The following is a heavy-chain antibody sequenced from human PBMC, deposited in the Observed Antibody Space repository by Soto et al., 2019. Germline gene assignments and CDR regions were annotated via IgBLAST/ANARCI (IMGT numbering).Heavy chain of an antibody. CDR1: GFTFSSYS. Sequence: GGSLRLSCAASGFTFSSYSMNWVRQAPGKGLEWVSYISTSSSTIYYADSVKGRFTISRDNAKNSLYLQMNSLRDDDTAVYYCARASSGYYFGYWGQGTLVTVSS. CDR3: ARASSGYYFGY. D-gene: IGHD3-22*01. CDR2: ISTSSSTI. V-gene: IGHV3-48*02. J-gene: IGHJ4*02.